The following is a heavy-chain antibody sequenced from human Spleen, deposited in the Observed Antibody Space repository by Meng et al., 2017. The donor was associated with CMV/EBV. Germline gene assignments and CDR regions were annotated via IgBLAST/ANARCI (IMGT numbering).Heavy chain of an antibody. CDR3: ARRTIGTNWLDP. D-gene: IGHD1-1*01. Sequence: CTVSGGYISRRRYYWGWVRQPPGKGLGWVVSGHYTERTEYNPSLKSRVTISVDTSKNQLSLKLSSVTAADTAVYFCARRTIGTNWLDPWGQGTLVTVSS. CDR1: GGYISRRRYY. V-gene: IGHV4-39*01. J-gene: IGHJ5*02. CDR2: GHYTERT.